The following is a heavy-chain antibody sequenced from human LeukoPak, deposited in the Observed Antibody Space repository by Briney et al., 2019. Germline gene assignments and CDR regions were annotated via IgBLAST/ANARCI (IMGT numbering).Heavy chain of an antibody. V-gene: IGHV3-23*01. J-gene: IGHJ4*02. CDR1: GFTFSSYA. D-gene: IGHD3-3*01. CDR3: AKINFWSGYNFDY. CDR2: ISGSGGST. Sequence: GGSLRLSCAASGFTFSSYAMSWVRQAPGKGLEWVSAISGSGGSTYYADSVKGRFAISRDNSKNTLYLQMNSLRAEDTAVYYCAKINFWSGYNFDYWGQGTLVTVSS.